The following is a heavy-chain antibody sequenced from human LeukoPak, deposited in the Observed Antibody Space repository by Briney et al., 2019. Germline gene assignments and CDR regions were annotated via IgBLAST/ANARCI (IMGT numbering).Heavy chain of an antibody. CDR2: IYYSGST. J-gene: IGHJ6*04. Sequence: SQTLSLTCTVSGGSISSGDYYWSWIRQPPGKGLKWIGYIYYSGSTYYNPSLKSRVTISVDTSKNQFSLKLSSVTAADTAVYYCARDDGSGSYYPDYYYYGMDVWGKGTTVTVSS. CDR3: ARDDGSGSYYPDYYYYGMDV. D-gene: IGHD3-10*01. CDR1: GGSISSGDYY. V-gene: IGHV4-30-4*01.